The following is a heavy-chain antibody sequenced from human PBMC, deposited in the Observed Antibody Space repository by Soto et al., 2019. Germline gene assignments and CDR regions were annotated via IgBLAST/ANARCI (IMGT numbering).Heavy chain of an antibody. CDR3: SEVATGEGYYYYGMDV. D-gene: IGHD5-12*01. J-gene: IGHJ6*02. Sequence: GGSLRLSCTASGFTFGYYAMSWVGQSPGKGLEWVGFIRSKAYGGTTEYAASVKGRFTISRDDSKSIAYLQMNSLKTEDTAVYYCSEVATGEGYYYYGMDVWGQGTTVTVSS. CDR1: GFTFGYYA. V-gene: IGHV3-49*04. CDR2: IRSKAYGGTT.